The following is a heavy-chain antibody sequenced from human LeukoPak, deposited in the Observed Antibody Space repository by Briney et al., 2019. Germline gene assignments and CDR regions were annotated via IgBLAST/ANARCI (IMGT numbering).Heavy chain of an antibody. J-gene: IGHJ4*02. V-gene: IGHV1-58*01. D-gene: IGHD1-26*01. CDR3: ARSQTGGTFDY. CDR2: IVVGSGNT. Sequence: TSVKVSCKASGFTFTSSAVQWVRQARGQRLEWIGWIVVGSGNTNYAQKFQERVTITRDMSTSTAYMELSSLRSEDTAVYYCARSQTGGTFDYWGQGALVTVSS. CDR1: GFTFTSSA.